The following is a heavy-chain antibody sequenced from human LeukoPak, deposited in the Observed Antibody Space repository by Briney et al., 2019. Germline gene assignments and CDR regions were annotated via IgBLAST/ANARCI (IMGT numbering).Heavy chain of an antibody. V-gene: IGHV4-39*01. Sequence: SETLSLTCTVSGGSISSSSYYWGWIRQPPGKGLEWIGSIYYSGSTYYNPSLKSRVTISVDTSKNQFSLKLSSVTAADTAVYYCAGASVAVLDYWGQGTLVTVSS. D-gene: IGHD2-15*01. CDR3: AGASVAVLDY. CDR2: IYYSGST. CDR1: GGSISSSSYY. J-gene: IGHJ4*02.